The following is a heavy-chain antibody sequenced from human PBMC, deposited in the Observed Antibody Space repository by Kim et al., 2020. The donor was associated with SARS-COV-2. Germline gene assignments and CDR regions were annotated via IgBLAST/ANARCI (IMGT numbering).Heavy chain of an antibody. Sequence: GGSLRLSCAASGITFSSYGMHWVRQAPGKGLEWVAIISYDGTKKYYADSVKGRLTISRDNSKNTLYLQMDSLRAEDTAVYYCAKDRLLWFGELYRSYYYYGMDVWGQGTTVTVSS. CDR1: GITFSSYG. CDR2: ISYDGTKK. J-gene: IGHJ6*02. V-gene: IGHV3-30*18. D-gene: IGHD3-10*01. CDR3: AKDRLLWFGELYRSYYYYGMDV.